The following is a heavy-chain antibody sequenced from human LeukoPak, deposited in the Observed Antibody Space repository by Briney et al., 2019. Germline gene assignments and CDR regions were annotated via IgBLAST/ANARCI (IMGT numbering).Heavy chain of an antibody. Sequence: PGGSLRLSCAASGFTFSNYWMHWVRQAPGKGLVWVSRINSDGSSRNYADSVKGRFTISRDNSKNTLYLQVNSLGAEDTAVYYCARDERSGGFSYGYYWGQGTLVTVSS. CDR2: INSDGSSR. V-gene: IGHV3-74*01. D-gene: IGHD5-18*01. CDR1: GFTFSNYW. J-gene: IGHJ4*02. CDR3: ARDERSGGFSYGYY.